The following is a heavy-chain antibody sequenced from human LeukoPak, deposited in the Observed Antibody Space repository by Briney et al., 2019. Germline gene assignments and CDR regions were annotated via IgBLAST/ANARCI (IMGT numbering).Heavy chain of an antibody. CDR3: ARGQEMATIYY. J-gene: IGHJ4*02. CDR1: GGSFSGYY. D-gene: IGHD5-24*01. Sequence: SETLSLTCAVYGGSFSGYYWSWIRQPPGKGLEWIGEINHSGSTNYNPSLKSRVTILVDTSKNQFSLKLSSVTAADTAVYYCARGQEMATIYYWGQGTLVTVSS. V-gene: IGHV4-34*01. CDR2: INHSGST.